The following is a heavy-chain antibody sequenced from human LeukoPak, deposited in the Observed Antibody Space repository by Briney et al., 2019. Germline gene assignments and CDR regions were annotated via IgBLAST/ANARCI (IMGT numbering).Heavy chain of an antibody. V-gene: IGHV1-18*01. CDR3: ARGYDSSGYYYVGYHYYYGMDV. Sequence: ASVKVSCKASGYTFTSYGISWVRQAPGQGLEWMGWISAYNGNTNYAQKLQGRVTMTTDTFTSTAYMELRSLRSDDTAVYYCARGYDSSGYYYVGYHYYYGMDVWGQGTTVTVSS. D-gene: IGHD3-22*01. J-gene: IGHJ6*02. CDR2: ISAYNGNT. CDR1: GYTFTSYG.